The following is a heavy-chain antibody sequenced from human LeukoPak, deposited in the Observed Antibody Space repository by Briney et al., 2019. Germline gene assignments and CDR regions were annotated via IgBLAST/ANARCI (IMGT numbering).Heavy chain of an antibody. CDR2: INHSGST. CDR1: GGSFSGYY. J-gene: IGHJ6*03. D-gene: IGHD3-10*01. V-gene: IGHV4-34*01. CDR3: ARGRSGIGYYGSGSYDGWGYYYYYYMDV. Sequence: LETLSLTCAVYGGSFSGYYWSWIRQPPGKGLEWIGEINHSGSTNYNPSLKSRVTISVDTSKNQFSLKLSSVTAADTAVYYCARGRSGIGYYGSGSYDGWGYYYYYYMDVWGKGTTVTVSS.